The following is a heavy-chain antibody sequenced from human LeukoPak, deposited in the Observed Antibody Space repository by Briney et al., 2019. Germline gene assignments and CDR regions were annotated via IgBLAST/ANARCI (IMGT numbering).Heavy chain of an antibody. V-gene: IGHV3-33*01. CDR2: IWYDGSNK. Sequence: GRSLRLSCAASGFTFGSYGMHWVRRAPGKGLEWVAVIWYDGSNKYYADSVKGRFTISRDNSKNTLYLQMNSLRAEDTAVYYCARVSGGLRDAFDIWGQGTMVTVSS. J-gene: IGHJ3*02. CDR3: ARVSGGLRDAFDI. CDR1: GFTFGSYG. D-gene: IGHD3-3*02.